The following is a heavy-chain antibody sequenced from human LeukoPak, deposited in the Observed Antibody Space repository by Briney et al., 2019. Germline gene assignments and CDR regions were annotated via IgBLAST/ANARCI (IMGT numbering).Heavy chain of an antibody. CDR2: ISTDGSST. J-gene: IGHJ4*02. V-gene: IGHV3-74*01. CDR3: VRGGTSGSLDY. Sequence: PGGSLRLSCAAPGFTFSSYWMHWFRQAPGKGLVWVSRISTDGSSTSYADSVKGRFTISRDNAKNTMYLQMNSLRAEDTAVYYCVRGGTSGSLDYWGQGTLVTVSS. CDR1: GFTFSSYW. D-gene: IGHD2-8*01.